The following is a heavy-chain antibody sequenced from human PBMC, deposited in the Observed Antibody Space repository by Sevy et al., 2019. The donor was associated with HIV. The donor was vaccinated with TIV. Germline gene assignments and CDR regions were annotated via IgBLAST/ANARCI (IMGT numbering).Heavy chain of an antibody. Sequence: GGSLRLSCAASGFTFSSYAMHWVRQAPGKGLEWVAVISSDGSNKYNADSVKGRFTISRDNSKNTLDLQMNGLRAEDTAVYYCARASYYYDSGGYHYGDYFDYWGQGTLVTVSS. D-gene: IGHD3-22*01. CDR1: GFTFSSYA. CDR2: ISSDGSNK. V-gene: IGHV3-30*04. CDR3: ARASYYYDSGGYHYGDYFDY. J-gene: IGHJ4*02.